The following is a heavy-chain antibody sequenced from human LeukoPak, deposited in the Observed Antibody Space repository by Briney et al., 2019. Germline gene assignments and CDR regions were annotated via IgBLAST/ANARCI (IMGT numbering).Heavy chain of an antibody. D-gene: IGHD3/OR15-3a*01. CDR3: ARSRDWVTFFDY. V-gene: IGHV4-31*03. CDR1: GGSISSGGYY. Sequence: SETLSLTCTVSGGSISSGGYYWSWLRQHPGKGLVWIGYIYYSGSTYYNPSLKSRVTISVDTSKNQFSLKLSSVTAADAAVYYCARSRDWVTFFDYWGQGTLVTVSS. J-gene: IGHJ4*02. CDR2: IYYSGST.